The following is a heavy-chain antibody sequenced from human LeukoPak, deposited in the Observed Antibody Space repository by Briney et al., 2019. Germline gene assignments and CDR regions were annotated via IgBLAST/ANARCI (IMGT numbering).Heavy chain of an antibody. J-gene: IGHJ4*02. Sequence: GGSLRLSCAASGFTFSSYGMHWVRQAPGKGLEWVAVIWYDGSNKYYADSVKGRFTISRDNSKNTLYLQMNSLRAEDTAVYYCARADRTYGDYTLGYWGQGTLVTVSS. D-gene: IGHD4-17*01. V-gene: IGHV3-33*01. CDR2: IWYDGSNK. CDR3: ARADRTYGDYTLGY. CDR1: GFTFSSYG.